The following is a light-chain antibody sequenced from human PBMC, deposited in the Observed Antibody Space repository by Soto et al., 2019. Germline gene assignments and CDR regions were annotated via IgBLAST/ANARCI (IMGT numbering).Light chain of an antibody. V-gene: IGKV3-20*01. Sequence: EIVLTQSPGTLSLSPGERATLSCKASQSVRNNYLVWYQQKPGQAPRLLIYAASSRATGISDRFSGSGSGTAFTLTISRLEAEDFAVYCYQQYGNTPWAFGQGTKVDIK. CDR3: QQYGNTPWA. J-gene: IGKJ1*01. CDR2: AAS. CDR1: QSVRNNY.